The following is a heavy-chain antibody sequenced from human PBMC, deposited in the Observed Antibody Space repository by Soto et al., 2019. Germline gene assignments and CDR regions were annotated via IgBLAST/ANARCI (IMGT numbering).Heavy chain of an antibody. D-gene: IGHD3-22*01. CDR3: GRDQDSRGYSVFNL. CDR1: GFTLNSFF. J-gene: IGHJ5*02. V-gene: IGHV3-74*01. CDR2: ISNDGSST. Sequence: GGSLRLSCAASGFTLNSFFMHWVRHAPGKGLMWVSRISNDGSSTTYADSVKGRFTISRDNARNTLYLQMNSLRADDTAVYFCGRDQDSRGYSVFNLWGQGAQVPVSS.